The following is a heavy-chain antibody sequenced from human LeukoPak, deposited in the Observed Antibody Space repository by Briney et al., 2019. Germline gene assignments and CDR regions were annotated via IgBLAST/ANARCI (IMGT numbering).Heavy chain of an antibody. CDR1: HGSVRNDY. CDR2: IHSTGAA. J-gene: IGHJ6*03. Sequence: PSETLSLSCSVSHGSVRNDYWTWVRQAPGKGLEWLGHIHSTGAATYSPSLDSRITTSLNDTTSQFSLKVRSVTAADTAVYFCARGRLVHFHYYYYSLDVWGRGTTVTVSS. CDR3: ARGRLVHFHYYYYSLDV. V-gene: IGHV4-59*02. D-gene: IGHD3-3*02.